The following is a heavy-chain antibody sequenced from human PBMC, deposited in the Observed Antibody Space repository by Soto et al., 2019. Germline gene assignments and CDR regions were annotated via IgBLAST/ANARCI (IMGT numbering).Heavy chain of an antibody. J-gene: IGHJ6*02. CDR1: GGCLGSYY. CDR3: ARDGDGRMTTNPYYYNAMDA. V-gene: IGHV4-59*01. D-gene: IGHD4-4*01. Sequence: ETLSLNYNLAGGCLGSYYCGWIRQPRGKGLEWIGYVFYTGSANYNPSLNSRVRISLDTSNYQFSLKLSSVTAADTAVYYCARDGDGRMTTNPYYYNAMDAVGPGTTVTVSS. CDR2: VFYTGSA.